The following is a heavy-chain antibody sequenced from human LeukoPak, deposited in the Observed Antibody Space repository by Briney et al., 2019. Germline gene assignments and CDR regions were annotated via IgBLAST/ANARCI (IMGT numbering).Heavy chain of an antibody. CDR3: ARYDYGAESDDY. D-gene: IGHD4-17*01. Sequence: GASVKVSCKASGYTFTGYYMHWVRQAPGQGLEWMGWINPNSGGTNYAQKFQGRVTITADKSTSTAYMELSSLRSEDTAVYYCARYDYGAESDDYWGQGTLVTVSS. V-gene: IGHV1-2*02. CDR2: INPNSGGT. J-gene: IGHJ4*02. CDR1: GYTFTGYY.